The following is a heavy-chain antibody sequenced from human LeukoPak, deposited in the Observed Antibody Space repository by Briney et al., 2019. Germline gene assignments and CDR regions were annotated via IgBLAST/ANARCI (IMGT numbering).Heavy chain of an antibody. J-gene: IGHJ5*02. D-gene: IGHD3-16*01. V-gene: IGHV3-48*01. CDR1: GFSFSPFT. Sequence: QPGGSLRLSCAASGFSFSPFTMNWVRQAPGKGLEWVSYISSSSSTIYYADSVKGRFTISRDNAKNSLYLQMNSLRAEDTAVYYCARFTPQGYGWGGYNRFDPWGQGTLVTVSS. CDR3: ARFTPQGYGWGGYNRFDP. CDR2: ISSSSSTI.